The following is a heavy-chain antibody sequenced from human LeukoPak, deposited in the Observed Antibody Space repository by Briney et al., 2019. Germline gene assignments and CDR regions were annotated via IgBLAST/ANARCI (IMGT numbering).Heavy chain of an antibody. CDR2: ISHSGSI. D-gene: IGHD3-3*01. Sequence: SETLSLTCTVSGGSISSYYWGWIRQPPGKGLEWIGTISHSGSIYYNPSLKSRVTLSVDTSKNQFSLKLTFATAADTAVYYCAISTHYDFWSGLGWFDPWGQGTLVTVSS. CDR1: GGSISSYY. J-gene: IGHJ5*02. V-gene: IGHV4-59*04. CDR3: AISTHYDFWSGLGWFDP.